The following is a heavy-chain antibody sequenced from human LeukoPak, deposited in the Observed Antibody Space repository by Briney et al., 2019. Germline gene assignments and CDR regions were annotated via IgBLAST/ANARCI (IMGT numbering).Heavy chain of an antibody. CDR3: ARVTGYMIEDYFDY. D-gene: IGHD3-22*01. J-gene: IGHJ4*02. V-gene: IGHV4-39*07. CDR1: GGSISSNGYY. CDR2: INHSGST. Sequence: SETLSLTCAVSGGSISSNGYYWGWIRQPPGKGLEWIGEINHSGSTNYNPSLKSRVTISVDTSKNQFSLRLSSVTAADTAVYYCARVTGYMIEDYFDYWGQGTLVTVSS.